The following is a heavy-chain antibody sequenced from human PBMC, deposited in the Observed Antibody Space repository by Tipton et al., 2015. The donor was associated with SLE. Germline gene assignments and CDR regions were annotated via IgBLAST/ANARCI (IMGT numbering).Heavy chain of an antibody. Sequence: TLSLTCTVSGGSISSSSYYWGWIRQPPGKGLDWIGSIYYGGSTYYNPSLKSRVTISVDTSKNQFSLKLSSVTAADTAVYYCARHWARYCSGGSCYLNWFDPWGQGTLDTVSS. V-gene: IGHV4-39*07. CDR2: IYYGGST. CDR3: ARHWARYCSGGSCYLNWFDP. J-gene: IGHJ5*02. CDR1: GGSISSSSYY. D-gene: IGHD2-15*01.